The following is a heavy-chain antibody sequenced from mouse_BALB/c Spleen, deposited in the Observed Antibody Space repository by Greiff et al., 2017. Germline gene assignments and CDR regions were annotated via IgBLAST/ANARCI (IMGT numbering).Heavy chain of an antibody. J-gene: IGHJ1*01. Sequence: VHLVESGAELMKPGASVKISCKATGYTFSSYWIEWVKQRPGHGLEWIGEILPGSGSTNYNEKFKGKATFTADTSSNTAYMQLSSLTSEDSAVYYCARGYYGSSYWYFDVWGAGTTVTVSS. CDR3: ARGYYGSSYWYFDV. CDR1: GYTFSSYW. D-gene: IGHD1-1*01. CDR2: ILPGSGST. V-gene: IGHV1-9*01.